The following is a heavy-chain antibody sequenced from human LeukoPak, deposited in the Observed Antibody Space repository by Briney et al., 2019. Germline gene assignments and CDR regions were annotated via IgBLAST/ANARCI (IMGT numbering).Heavy chain of an antibody. Sequence: ASVKVSCKASGGTFSSYAISWVRQAPGQGLEWMGWINPNTGATKYAQNFQGRVIMTRDTSISAAYMELSRLRSDDTALYHCARRTYYGSGSHNYYFDLWGQGTLVTVSS. CDR1: GGTFSSYA. CDR2: INPNTGAT. CDR3: ARRTYYGSGSHNYYFDL. D-gene: IGHD3-10*01. J-gene: IGHJ4*02. V-gene: IGHV1-2*02.